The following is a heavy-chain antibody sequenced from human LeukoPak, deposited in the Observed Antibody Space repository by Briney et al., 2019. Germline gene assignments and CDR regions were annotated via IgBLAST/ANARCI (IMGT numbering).Heavy chain of an antibody. CDR2: IRYDGSNK. Sequence: GGSLRLSCAASGFTFSSYGMHWVRQAPGKGLEWVAFIRYDGSNKYYADSVKGRITISRDNSKNTLYLQMNSLRAEDTAVYYCARSSEDTTMVLDYWGQGILVTVSS. CDR1: GFTFSSYG. J-gene: IGHJ4*02. V-gene: IGHV3-30*02. CDR3: ARSSEDTTMVLDY. D-gene: IGHD5-18*01.